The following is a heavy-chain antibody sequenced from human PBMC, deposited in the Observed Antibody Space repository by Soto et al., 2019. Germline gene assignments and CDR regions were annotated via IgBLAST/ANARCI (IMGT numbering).Heavy chain of an antibody. CDR2: VSPNGQGI. V-gene: IGHV3-23*01. Sequence: GGSLRLSCAASGFTRGRYGMSWVRQAPGKGMEWVSAVSPNGQGIYYADSVRGRFTISSDFSKNTVFLHMDSLRAEDTAVYYCAKDRDYPRDYFHYWGQGTLVTVSS. CDR1: GFTRGRYG. CDR3: AKDRDYPRDYFHY. J-gene: IGHJ4*02. D-gene: IGHD3-10*01.